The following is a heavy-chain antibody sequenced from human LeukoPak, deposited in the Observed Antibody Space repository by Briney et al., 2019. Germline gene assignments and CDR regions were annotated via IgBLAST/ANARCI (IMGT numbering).Heavy chain of an antibody. CDR3: ARVDFDWLFDY. CDR2: IKRDGSEK. V-gene: IGHV3-7*01. D-gene: IGHD3-9*01. Sequence: GGSLRLSCAASGFTFSSYWMSWVRQAPGKGLEWVANIKRDGSEKYYVDSVKGRFTISRDNAKNSLYLQMNSLRAEDTAVYYCARVDFDWLFDYWGQGTLVTVSS. J-gene: IGHJ4*02. CDR1: GFTFSSYW.